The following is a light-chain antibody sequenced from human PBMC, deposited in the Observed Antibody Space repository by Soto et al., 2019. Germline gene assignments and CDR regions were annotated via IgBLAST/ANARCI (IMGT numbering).Light chain of an antibody. Sequence: SVLTQPRSVSGSPGQSVTISCTGTSSDVGGYNYVSWYQQHPGKAPKLMIYDVSKRPSGVPDRFSGSKSGNTASLTISGLQAEDEADYYCCSYAGSPWVFGGGTKVTVL. CDR2: DVS. J-gene: IGLJ3*02. CDR1: SSDVGGYNY. V-gene: IGLV2-11*01. CDR3: CSYAGSPWV.